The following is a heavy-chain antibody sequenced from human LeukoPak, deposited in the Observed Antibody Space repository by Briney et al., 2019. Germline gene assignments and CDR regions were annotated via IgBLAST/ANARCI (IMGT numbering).Heavy chain of an antibody. D-gene: IGHD3-16*01. J-gene: IGHJ3*02. V-gene: IGHV3-48*04. CDR1: GFTFSSYS. CDR3: ARGKGALDI. CDR2: ISSSSSTI. Sequence: GGSLRLSGAASGFTFSSYSMNWVRQAPGKGLEWVSYISSSSSTIYYADSVKGRFTISRDNAKNSLYVQMNSLRADDTAIYYCARGKGALDIWGQGTKVTVSS.